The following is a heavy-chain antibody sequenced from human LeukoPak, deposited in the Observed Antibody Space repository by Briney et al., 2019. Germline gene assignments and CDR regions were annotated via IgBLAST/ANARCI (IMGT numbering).Heavy chain of an antibody. CDR1: GYTFTSYY. D-gene: IGHD3-22*01. J-gene: IGHJ4*02. CDR3: ARAKEQYYYDSSGLGALDY. CDR2: INPSGGST. Sequence: ASVKVSCKASGYTFTSYYMHWVRQAPGQGLEWMGIINPSGGSTSYAQKFQGRVTMTRDTSTSTVYMELSSLRSEDTAVYYCARAKEQYYYDSSGLGALDYWGQGTLVTVSS. V-gene: IGHV1-46*01.